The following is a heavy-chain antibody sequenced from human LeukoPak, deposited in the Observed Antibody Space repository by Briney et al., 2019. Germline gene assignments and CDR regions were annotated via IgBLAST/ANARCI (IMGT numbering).Heavy chain of an antibody. J-gene: IGHJ4*02. CDR1: GYTFTSYY. Sequence: ASVKVSCKASGYTFTSYYMHWVRQAPGQGLEWMGIINPSGGSTSYAQKFQGRVTMTRDTSTSTVYMELSSLRAEDTALYHCARSDYYDSSGYNRYPFDYWGQGTLVTVSS. D-gene: IGHD3-22*01. V-gene: IGHV1-46*01. CDR3: ARSDYYDSSGYNRYPFDY. CDR2: INPSGGST.